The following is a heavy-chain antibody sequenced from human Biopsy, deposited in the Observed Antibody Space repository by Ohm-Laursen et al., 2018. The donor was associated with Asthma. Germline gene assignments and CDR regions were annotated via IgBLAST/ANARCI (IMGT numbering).Heavy chain of an antibody. CDR2: VFWSGST. V-gene: IGHV4-30-4*01. CDR1: GGYTGSSDHH. Sequence: SQTLSLTCRVSGGYTGSSDHHWAWIRQAPGKGLEWIGFVFWSGSTHYSRSLERRVSISIDTATNEFSMKLWSVTPADTAVYFCARVVSYGDIYFGIDVWGPGITVVVS. CDR3: ARVVSYGDIYFGIDV. D-gene: IGHD4-17*01. J-gene: IGHJ6*02.